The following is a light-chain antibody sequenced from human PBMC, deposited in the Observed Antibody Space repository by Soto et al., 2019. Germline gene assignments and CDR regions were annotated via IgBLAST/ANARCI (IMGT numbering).Light chain of an antibody. V-gene: IGLV3-27*01. CDR1: LLAKTY. Sequence: SYELTQPSSVSVSPGQTARITCSGDLLAKTYARWFHQRPGQAPVLLIYKDTERPSGIPERFSGSSSASTVTLTISGAQVDDEGDYYCYSATDDHVVLFGGGTKLTVL. CDR2: KDT. CDR3: YSATDDHVVL. J-gene: IGLJ3*02.